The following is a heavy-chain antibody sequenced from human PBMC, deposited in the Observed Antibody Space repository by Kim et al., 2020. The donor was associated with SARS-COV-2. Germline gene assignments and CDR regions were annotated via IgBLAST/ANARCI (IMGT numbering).Heavy chain of an antibody. Sequence: ASVKVSCKASGYNFTNNAIQWVRQAPGQRLEWMGWINSVNGNTKYSQKFQGRVTITRDTSSSTAYMELSSLRSEDTAVYYCARTTHMDVWGQGTTVTVSS. CDR2: INSVNGNT. CDR3: ARTTHMDV. CDR1: GYNFTNNA. V-gene: IGHV1-3*01. D-gene: IGHD1-1*01. J-gene: IGHJ6*02.